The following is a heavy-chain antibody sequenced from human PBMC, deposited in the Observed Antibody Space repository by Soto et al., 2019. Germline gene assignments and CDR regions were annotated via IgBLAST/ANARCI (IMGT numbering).Heavy chain of an antibody. CDR2: MNPNSGNT. Sequence: ASVKVSCKASGYTFTSYDINWVRQATGQGLEWMGWMNPNSGNTGYAQKFQGRVTMTRNTSISTAYMELSSLRAEDTAVYYCARDDDTGWYSFDYWGQGTQVTVSS. J-gene: IGHJ4*02. V-gene: IGHV1-8*01. CDR1: GYTFTSYD. CDR3: ARDDDTGWYSFDY. D-gene: IGHD6-19*01.